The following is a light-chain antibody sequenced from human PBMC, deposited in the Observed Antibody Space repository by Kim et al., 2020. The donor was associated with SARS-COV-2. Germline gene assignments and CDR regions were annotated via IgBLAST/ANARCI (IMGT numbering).Light chain of an antibody. CDR3: QQYGSSTT. CDR1: QSVSSSY. V-gene: IGKV3-20*01. Sequence: LSPGERATLSCRASQSVSSSYLAWYQQKPGQAPRLLIYGASSRATGIPDRFSGSGSGTDFTLTISRLEPEDFAVYYCQQYGSSTTFGGGTKVEIK. CDR2: GAS. J-gene: IGKJ4*01.